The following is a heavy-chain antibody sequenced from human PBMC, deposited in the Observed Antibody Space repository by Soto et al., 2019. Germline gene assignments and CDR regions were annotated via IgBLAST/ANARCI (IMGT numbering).Heavy chain of an antibody. V-gene: IGHV1-69*04. CDR2: IIPILGIA. CDR3: ARDPDPEDAFDI. J-gene: IGHJ3*02. CDR1: GGAFSSYT. Sequence: TSVKVSWKASGGAFSSYTISWVRQAPGQGLEWMGRIIPILGIANYAQKFQGRVTITADKSTSTAYMELSSLRSEDTAVYYCARDPDPEDAFDIWGQGTMVTVSS.